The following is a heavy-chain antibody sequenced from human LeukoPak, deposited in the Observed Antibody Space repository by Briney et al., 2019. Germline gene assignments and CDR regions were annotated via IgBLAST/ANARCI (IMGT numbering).Heavy chain of an antibody. CDR1: GFTFSSYS. Sequence: GGSLRLSCAASGFTFSSYSMYWVRQAPGKGLEWVSYISSSSSTIYYADSVKGRFTISRDNAKNSLYLQMNSLRAEDTAVYYCARAAKKQDIVVVPAAIGYYFDYWGQGTLVTVSS. V-gene: IGHV3-48*04. CDR2: ISSSSSTI. J-gene: IGHJ4*02. D-gene: IGHD2-2*02. CDR3: ARAAKKQDIVVVPAAIGYYFDY.